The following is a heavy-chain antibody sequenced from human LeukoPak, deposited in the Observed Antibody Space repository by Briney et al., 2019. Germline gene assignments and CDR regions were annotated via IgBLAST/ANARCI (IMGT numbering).Heavy chain of an antibody. D-gene: IGHD4-17*01. CDR1: GGSISSGGYY. V-gene: IGHV4-31*03. J-gene: IGHJ6*04. CDR3: ARGLRFSRSPFYYGMDV. Sequence: SQTLSLTCTVSGGSISSGGYYWSWIRQHPGKGLEWIGYIYYSGSTYYNPSLKSRVTISVDTSKNQFSLKLSSVTAADTAVYYCARGLRFSRSPFYYGMDVWGKGTTVTVSS. CDR2: IYYSGST.